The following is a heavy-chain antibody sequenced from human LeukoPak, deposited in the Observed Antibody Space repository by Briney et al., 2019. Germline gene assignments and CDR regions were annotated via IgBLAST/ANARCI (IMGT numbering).Heavy chain of an antibody. CDR1: GFTFSETW. CDR3: ARPGVAGGAFDI. Sequence: GGALRLSCAASGFTFSETWMNWVRRVPGKGLEGVGNIQPDGSETYYVDSGEGRFTISRDNIKNSLELELTGRRAHDTAIYYCARPGVAGGAFDIWGQGTVVTVSS. CDR2: IQPDGSET. J-gene: IGHJ3*02. V-gene: IGHV3-7*01. D-gene: IGHD1-26*01.